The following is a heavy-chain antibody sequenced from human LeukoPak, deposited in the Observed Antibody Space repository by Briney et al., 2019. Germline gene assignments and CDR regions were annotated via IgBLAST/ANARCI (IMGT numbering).Heavy chain of an antibody. Sequence: SETLSLICTVSGGSLSSSSYYWGWIRQPPGRGLEWIGSIYYSGSTYYNPSLKSRVTISVDTSKNQFSLKLSSVTAADTAVYYCARRMSSGSHPFDYWGQGTLVTVSS. J-gene: IGHJ4*02. CDR3: ARRMSSGSHPFDY. D-gene: IGHD1-26*01. CDR2: IYYSGST. V-gene: IGHV4-39*01. CDR1: GGSLSSSSYY.